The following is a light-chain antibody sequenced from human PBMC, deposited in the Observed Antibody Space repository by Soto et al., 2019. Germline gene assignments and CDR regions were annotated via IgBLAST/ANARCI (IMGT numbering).Light chain of an antibody. J-gene: IGKJ2*01. CDR1: QNINSY. CDR2: AAS. CDR3: QQSYSSPYT. V-gene: IGKV1-39*01. Sequence: DIQMTQSPTSLSASVGDRVTISCRASQNINSYLNWYQQKPGKAPNLLIHAASSLQRGVPARFSGSGSGTDFTLTISSLQPEDFGTYYCQQSYSSPYTFGQGTNLDIK.